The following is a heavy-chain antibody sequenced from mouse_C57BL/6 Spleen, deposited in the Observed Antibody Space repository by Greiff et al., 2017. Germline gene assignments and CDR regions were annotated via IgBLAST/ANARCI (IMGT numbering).Heavy chain of an antibody. CDR2: INPNNGGT. D-gene: IGHD4-1*02. V-gene: IGHV1-26*01. J-gene: IGHJ1*03. CDR1: GYTFTDYY. CDR3: ARPTGGSYWYFDV. Sequence: QLQQSGPELVKPGASVKISCKASGYTFTDYYMNWVKQSHGKSLEWIGDINPNNGGTSYNQKFKGKATLTVDKSSSTAYMELRSLTSEDSAVYYCARPTGGSYWYFDVWGTGTTVTVSS.